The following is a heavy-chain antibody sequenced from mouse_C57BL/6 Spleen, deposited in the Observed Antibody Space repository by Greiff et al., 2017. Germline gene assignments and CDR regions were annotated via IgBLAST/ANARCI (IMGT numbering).Heavy chain of an antibody. CDR3: ARDDYEEDWYFDV. CDR1: GYTFTSYW. Sequence: QVQLQQPGAELVKPGASVKLSCKASGYTFTSYWMHWVKQRPGRGLGWIGRIAPNSGGNKYNEKFKSKATLTVDKPSSTAYMQLSSLTSEYSAVDYCARDDYEEDWYFDVWGTGTTVTVSS. V-gene: IGHV1-72*01. D-gene: IGHD2-4*01. J-gene: IGHJ1*03. CDR2: IAPNSGGN.